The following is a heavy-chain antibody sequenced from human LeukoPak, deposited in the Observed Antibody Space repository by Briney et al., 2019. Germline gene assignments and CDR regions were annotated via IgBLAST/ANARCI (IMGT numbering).Heavy chain of an antibody. CDR3: ARALSYSYGSMDF. J-gene: IGHJ4*02. CDR1: GLTFSSYS. CDR2: ISSGSKYI. D-gene: IGHD5-18*01. Sequence: GGSLRLSCAASGLTFSSYSMNWVRQAPGKGLEWVSSISSGSKYIYNADSVKGRFTISRDNAKNSLYLQMNNLRAEDTAVYYCARALSYSYGSMDFWGQGTLVVVSS. V-gene: IGHV3-21*01.